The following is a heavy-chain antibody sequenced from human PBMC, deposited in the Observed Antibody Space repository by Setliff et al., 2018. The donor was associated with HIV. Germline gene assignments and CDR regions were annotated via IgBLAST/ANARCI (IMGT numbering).Heavy chain of an antibody. CDR2: TSHSGKT. D-gene: IGHD6-13*01. J-gene: IGHJ5*02. CDR3: ARHRYSSSINWFDP. Sequence: SETLSLTCAVYGGPLSGHYWSWIRQPPGQGLEWIGETSHSGKTNYNPSLKSRVTISVDTSKNQFSLKLTSVTATDTAVYYCARHRYSSSINWFDPWGQGTLVTVSS. V-gene: IGHV4-34*01. CDR1: GGPLSGHY.